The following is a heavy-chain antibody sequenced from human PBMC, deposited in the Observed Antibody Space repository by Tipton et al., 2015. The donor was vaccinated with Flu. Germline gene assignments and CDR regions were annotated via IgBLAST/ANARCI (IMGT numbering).Heavy chain of an antibody. V-gene: IGHV1-8*01. Sequence: QVQLVQSGAEVRKPGASVKVSCKASGYTFTNYDINWVRQATGQGLEWMGWMSPNTGNTGYAQKFQGRVTMTRDTSISTAFMELSSLRSEDTAVYYCASVPPFNNWNDESDYWGQGTLVTVSS. CDR3: ASVPPFNNWNDESDY. CDR2: MSPNTGNT. CDR1: GYTFTNYD. J-gene: IGHJ4*02. D-gene: IGHD1-20*01.